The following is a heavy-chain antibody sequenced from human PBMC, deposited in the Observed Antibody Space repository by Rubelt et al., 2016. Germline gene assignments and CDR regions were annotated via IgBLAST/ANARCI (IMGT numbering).Heavy chain of an antibody. CDR2: ISSSSSYI. CDR1: FFPFSISI. CDR3: ARDALGYSGYDFSVREDYFDY. J-gene: IGHJ4*02. Sequence: SFFPFSISILNLVRPSPGKLLELVSPISSSSSYIYYADSVKGRFTISRDNAKNSLYLQMNSLRAEDTAVYYCARDALGYSGYDFSVREDYFDYWGQGTLVTVSS. D-gene: IGHD5-12*01. V-gene: IGHV3-21*01.